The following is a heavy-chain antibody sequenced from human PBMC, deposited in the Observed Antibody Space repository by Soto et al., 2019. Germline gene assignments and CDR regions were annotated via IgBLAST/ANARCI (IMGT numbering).Heavy chain of an antibody. D-gene: IGHD3-10*01. V-gene: IGHV1-69*12. CDR2: IIPIFGTA. CDR3: ARATYGSGSYYLSEGFDP. Sequence: QVQLVQSGAEVKKPGSSVKVSCKASGGTFSIYAISWVRQAPGQGLEWMGGIIPIFGTANYAQKFQGRVTITADESTSTAYMELSILRSEDTAVYYCARATYGSGSYYLSEGFDPWGQGTLVTVST. CDR1: GGTFSIYA. J-gene: IGHJ5*02.